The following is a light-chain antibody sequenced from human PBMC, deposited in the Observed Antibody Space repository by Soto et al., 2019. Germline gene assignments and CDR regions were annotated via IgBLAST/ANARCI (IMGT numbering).Light chain of an antibody. CDR1: QSVSSY. Sequence: EIVLTQSPAPLSLSPGERATLSCRASQSVSSYLAWYQQKPGQAPRLLIYDASNRATGIPARFSGSGSGTDFTLTISSLEREDVAVYYCQQRSNWPLSFGGGTKVEIK. J-gene: IGKJ4*01. V-gene: IGKV3-11*01. CDR3: QQRSNWPLS. CDR2: DAS.